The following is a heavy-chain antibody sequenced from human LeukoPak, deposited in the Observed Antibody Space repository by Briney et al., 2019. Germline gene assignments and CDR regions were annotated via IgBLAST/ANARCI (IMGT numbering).Heavy chain of an antibody. V-gene: IGHV4-61*02. CDR3: ARGGLYYDFWSGYYTPDAFDAFDI. CDR1: GGSISSGSYY. J-gene: IGHJ3*02. Sequence: PSQTLSLTCTVSGGSISSGSYYWSWIRQPAGKGLEWIGRIYTSGSTNYNPSLKSRVTISVDTSKNQFSLKLSSVTAADTAVYYCARGGLYYDFWSGYYTPDAFDAFDIWGQGTMVTVSS. D-gene: IGHD3-3*01. CDR2: IYTSGST.